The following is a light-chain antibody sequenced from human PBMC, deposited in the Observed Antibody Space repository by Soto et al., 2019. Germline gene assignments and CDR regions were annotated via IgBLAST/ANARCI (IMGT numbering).Light chain of an antibody. CDR3: SSYSSSSTLV. V-gene: IGLV2-14*01. CDR1: SSDVGGYDY. Sequence: QSALTQPASVSGSPGQSITISCTGTSSDVGGYDYVSWYQQHPGKAPKLMIYDDSHRPSGVSNRFSGSKSGNAASLTISGLQAEDEADYYCSSYSSSSTLVFGTGTKLTVL. CDR2: DDS. J-gene: IGLJ1*01.